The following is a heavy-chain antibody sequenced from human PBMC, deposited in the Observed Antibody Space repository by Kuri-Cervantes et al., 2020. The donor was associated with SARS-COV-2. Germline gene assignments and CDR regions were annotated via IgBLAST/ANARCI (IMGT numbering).Heavy chain of an antibody. CDR3: ARAVPENIVVVPAAMVCWFDP. CDR1: GYTFTGYY. CDR2: INPNSGGT. J-gene: IGHJ5*02. Sequence: ASVKVSCKASGYTFTGYYMHWVRQAPGQGLEWMGWINPNSGGTNYAQKFQGWVTMTRDTSISTAYMGLSRLRSDDTAVYYCARAVPENIVVVPAAMVCWFDPWGQGTLVTVSS. D-gene: IGHD2-2*01. V-gene: IGHV1-2*04.